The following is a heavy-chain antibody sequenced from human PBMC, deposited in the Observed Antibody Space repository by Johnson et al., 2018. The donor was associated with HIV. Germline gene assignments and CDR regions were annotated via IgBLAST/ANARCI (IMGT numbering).Heavy chain of an antibody. V-gene: IGHV3-74*01. D-gene: IGHD6-13*01. CDR1: GFTFSRYW. J-gene: IGHJ3*02. Sequence: VQLVESGGGLVQPGGSLRLSCAASGFTFSRYWMHWVRQAPGKGLVWVSRINTDGSSTSYADSVKGRFTISRDNAKNTLYLQMNSLRSEDTAVYYCALAAIAAAGDAFDIWGQGTMVTVSS. CDR2: INTDGSST. CDR3: ALAAIAAAGDAFDI.